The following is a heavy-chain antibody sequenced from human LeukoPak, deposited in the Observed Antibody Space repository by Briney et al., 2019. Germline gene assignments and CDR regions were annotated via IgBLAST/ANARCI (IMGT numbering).Heavy chain of an antibody. V-gene: IGHV4-4*07. J-gene: IGHJ2*01. CDR3: ARDLSMTGEGYFDL. CDR1: GASISSYY. CDR2: ISISENS. D-gene: IGHD3-10*01. Sequence: SQTLSLTCTVSGASISSYYWSWIRQPAGKGLEWIGRISISENSRYGPSLKSRVTMSIDTSKNQFSLRLSSVTAADTAVYYCARDLSMTGEGYFDLWGRGTPVSVSS.